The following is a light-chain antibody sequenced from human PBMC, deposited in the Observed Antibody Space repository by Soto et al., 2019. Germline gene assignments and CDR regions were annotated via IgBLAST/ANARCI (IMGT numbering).Light chain of an antibody. CDR1: QSVSRR. V-gene: IGKV3-20*01. CDR2: GAS. Sequence: EVVLTPSPGTLSLSPRAGATFSVSASQSVSRRLGWYQQRPGQSPRLLISGASMRASGVPVRFIGSGSGTDFTLTITRLEPEDFAVYYCQQYGGSPITFGLGTRLEIK. CDR3: QQYGGSPIT. J-gene: IGKJ5*01.